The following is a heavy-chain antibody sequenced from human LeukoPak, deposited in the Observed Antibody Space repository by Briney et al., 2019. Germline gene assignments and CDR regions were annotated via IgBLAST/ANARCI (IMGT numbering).Heavy chain of an antibody. Sequence: ASVTVSCKASGYTFINYYMHWVRQAPGQGLEWMGIINPSGGCTSYAQKFQVRFTMTRDTSTSTVYMDVSSLRSEDTAVYYCAREFSGYIDFWGQGTLVTVSS. J-gene: IGHJ4*02. CDR1: GYTFINYY. CDR3: AREFSGYIDF. CDR2: INPSGGCT. V-gene: IGHV1-46*03. D-gene: IGHD1-26*01.